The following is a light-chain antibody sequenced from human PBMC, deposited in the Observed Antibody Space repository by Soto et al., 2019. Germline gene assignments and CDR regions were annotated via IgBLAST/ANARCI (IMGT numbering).Light chain of an antibody. J-gene: IGKJ4*01. CDR2: KAS. CDR1: QSISVW. V-gene: IGKV1-5*03. CDR3: QQYNSYSLT. Sequence: DIQMTQSPSTLSASVGYRFTITCRASQSISVWLAWYQQKAGKAPNLLIYKASRLESGVPSRFSGSGSETEFTLTISGLQPGDSATYYCQQYNSYSLTFGGGTTVDNK.